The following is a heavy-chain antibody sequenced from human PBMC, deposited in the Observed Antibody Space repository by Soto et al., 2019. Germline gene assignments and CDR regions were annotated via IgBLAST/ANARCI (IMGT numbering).Heavy chain of an antibody. CDR2: IYYSGST. CDR1: GGSISSYY. D-gene: IGHD1-20*01. J-gene: IGHJ4*02. Sequence: SETLSLTCTVSGGSISSYYWSWIRQPPGKGLEWIGYIYYSGSTNYNPSLKSRVTISVDTSKNQFSLKLSSVTAADTAVYYCARYIRYNWNYFDYWGQGTLVTVSS. V-gene: IGHV4-59*01. CDR3: ARYIRYNWNYFDY.